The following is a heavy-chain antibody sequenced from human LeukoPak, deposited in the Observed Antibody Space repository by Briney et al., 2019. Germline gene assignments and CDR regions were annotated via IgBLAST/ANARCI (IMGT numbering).Heavy chain of an antibody. V-gene: IGHV3-21*01. CDR1: GFTFSSYS. CDR2: ISSSSSYI. D-gene: IGHD4-17*01. Sequence: GGSLRLSCAASGFTFSSYSMNWVRQAPGKGLEWVSSISSSSSYIYYADSVKGRFTISRDNAKNSLYLQMNSLRAEDTAVYCCARDPLGDYAGYFDYWGQGTLVTVSS. CDR3: ARDPLGDYAGYFDY. J-gene: IGHJ4*02.